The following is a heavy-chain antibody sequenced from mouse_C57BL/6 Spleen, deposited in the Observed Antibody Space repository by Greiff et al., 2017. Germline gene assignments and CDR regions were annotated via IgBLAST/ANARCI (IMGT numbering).Heavy chain of an antibody. V-gene: IGHV14-4*01. J-gene: IGHJ3*01. Sequence: EVQLQQSGAELVRPGASVKLSCTASGFNIKDDYMHWVKQRPEQGLEWIGWIDPENGDTEYASKFQGKATITADTSSNTAYLQLSTLTSGDTAVYYCTFYGGGCAYWGQGTLVTVSA. CDR3: TFYGGGCAY. D-gene: IGHD1-1*02. CDR2: IDPENGDT. CDR1: GFNIKDDY.